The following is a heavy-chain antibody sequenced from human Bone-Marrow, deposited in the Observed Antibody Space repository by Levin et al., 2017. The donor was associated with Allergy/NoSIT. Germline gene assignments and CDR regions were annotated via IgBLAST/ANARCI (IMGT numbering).Heavy chain of an antibody. CDR1: GGSFSGYY. Sequence: SETLSLTCAVYGGSFSGYYWSWIRQPPGKGLEWIGEINHSGSTNYNPSLKSRVTISVDTSKNQFSLKLSSVTAADTAVYYCARVWQQWPRYPYYYYYGMDVWGQGTTVTVSS. V-gene: IGHV4-34*01. J-gene: IGHJ6*02. CDR3: ARVWQQWPRYPYYYYYGMDV. CDR2: INHSGST. D-gene: IGHD6-19*01.